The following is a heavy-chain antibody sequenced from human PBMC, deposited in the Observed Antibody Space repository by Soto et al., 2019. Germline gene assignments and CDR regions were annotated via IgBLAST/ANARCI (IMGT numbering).Heavy chain of an antibody. CDR3: ARGRGVPAALRYFDY. CDR2: INHSGST. J-gene: IGHJ4*02. D-gene: IGHD2-2*01. CDR1: GGSFSGYY. Sequence: SETLSLTCAVYGGSFSGYYWSWIRQPPGKGLEWIGEINHSGSTNYNPSLKSRVIISVDTSKNQFSLKLSSVTAADTAVYYCARGRGVPAALRYFDYWGQGTLVTVSS. V-gene: IGHV4-34*01.